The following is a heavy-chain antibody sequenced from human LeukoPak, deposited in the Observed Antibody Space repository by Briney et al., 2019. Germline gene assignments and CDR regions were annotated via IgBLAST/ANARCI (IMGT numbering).Heavy chain of an antibody. V-gene: IGHV3-21*01. CDR3: ARDPDYYGSGTYYNHYFDY. D-gene: IGHD3-10*01. J-gene: IGHJ4*02. Sequence: GGSLRLSCAASGFTFSNFGMNWVRQAPGKGLEWVSSISRSTTYIYYADSVKGRFTISRDNAKNSLYLQMNSLRVEDTAVYYCARDPDYYGSGTYYNHYFDYWGQGTLVTVSS. CDR1: GFTFSNFG. CDR2: ISRSTTYI.